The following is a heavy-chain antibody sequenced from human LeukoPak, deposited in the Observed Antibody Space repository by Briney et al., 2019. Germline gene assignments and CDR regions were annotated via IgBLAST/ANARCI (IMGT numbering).Heavy chain of an antibody. CDR2: IYYSGRT. J-gene: IGHJ6*02. D-gene: IGHD3-10*01. CDR1: GGSISSSSYY. Sequence: SETLSLTCTVSGGSISSSSYYWGWVRQPPGKGLEWLGSIYYSGRTYDNPSLKSRVTMSVDTSKNQFSLRLSSVTAADTAVYYCARDPFITMVRGVTPYYGMDVWGQGTTVTVSS. CDR3: ARDPFITMVRGVTPYYGMDV. V-gene: IGHV4-39*02.